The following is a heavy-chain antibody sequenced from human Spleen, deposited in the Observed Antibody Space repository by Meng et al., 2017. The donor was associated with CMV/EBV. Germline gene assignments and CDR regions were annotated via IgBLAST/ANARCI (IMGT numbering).Heavy chain of an antibody. V-gene: IGHV4-61*01. Sequence: ASVRSGSNYWSWVRQPPGKGLEWIGYIYYIGNTNYNASLKSRVTISVDTSKNQFSLKLRSMTAADTAVYYCAREPIAVAGTGWFDPWGRGTLVTVSS. CDR1: ASVRSGSNY. CDR2: IYYIGNT. J-gene: IGHJ5*02. D-gene: IGHD6-19*01. CDR3: AREPIAVAGTGWFDP.